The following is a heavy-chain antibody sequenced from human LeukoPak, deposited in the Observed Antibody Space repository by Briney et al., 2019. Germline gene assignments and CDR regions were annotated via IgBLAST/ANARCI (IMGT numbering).Heavy chain of an antibody. CDR1: GYTLTELS. Sequence: PVASVKVSCKVSGYTLTELSMHWVRQAPGKGLEWMGGFDPEDGETIYAQKFQGRVTMTEDTFTDTAYMELSSLGSEDTAVYYCATLVWSGYYAADYWGQGTLVTVSS. D-gene: IGHD3-3*01. CDR3: ATLVWSGYYAADY. J-gene: IGHJ4*02. V-gene: IGHV1-24*01. CDR2: FDPEDGET.